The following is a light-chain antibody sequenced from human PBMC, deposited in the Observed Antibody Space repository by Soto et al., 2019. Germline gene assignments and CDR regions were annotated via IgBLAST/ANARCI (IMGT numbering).Light chain of an antibody. J-gene: IGKJ1*01. CDR2: GES. Sequence: EIVMTQSPATLSVSPGESATLSCRASQSVSSNLAWYQQKPGQAPRLLIYGESTRATGIPDRFSGSGSGTELTLTISSLQSEDFAVYYCQQYNNWPRTFGQGTKVDIK. CDR3: QQYNNWPRT. V-gene: IGKV3-15*01. CDR1: QSVSSN.